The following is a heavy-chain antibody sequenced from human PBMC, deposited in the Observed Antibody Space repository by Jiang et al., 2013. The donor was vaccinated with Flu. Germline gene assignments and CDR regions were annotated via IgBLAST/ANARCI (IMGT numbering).Heavy chain of an antibody. V-gene: IGHV1-69*01. CDR1: GGSFSSFA. Sequence: PGSSVKVSCKASGGSFSSFAINWVRQAPGQGLEWMGGIIPIFGTANYAQKFQGRVTITADESTGTAYMELSSLRSEDTAVYYCARETTGYSYGCMDVWGKGTTVTVSS. D-gene: IGHD5-18*01. J-gene: IGHJ6*03. CDR2: IIPIFGTA. CDR3: ARETTGYSYGCMDV.